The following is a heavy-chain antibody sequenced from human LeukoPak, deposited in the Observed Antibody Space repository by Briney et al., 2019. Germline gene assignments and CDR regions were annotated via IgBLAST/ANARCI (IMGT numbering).Heavy chain of an antibody. V-gene: IGHV3-21*01. CDR3: ARALWGYNLIDYYYYYMDV. Sequence: GGSLRLSCAASGFTFSSYSMNWVRQAPGKGLEWVSSISSSSSYIYYADSVRGRFTISRDNAKNSLYLQMNSLRAEDSAVYYCARALWGYNLIDYYYYYMDVWGKGTTVTVSS. CDR1: GFTFSSYS. J-gene: IGHJ6*03. D-gene: IGHD5-24*01. CDR2: ISSSSSYI.